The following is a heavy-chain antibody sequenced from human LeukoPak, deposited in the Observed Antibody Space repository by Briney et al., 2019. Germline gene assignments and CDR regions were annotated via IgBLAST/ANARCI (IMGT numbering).Heavy chain of an antibody. CDR3: ARGGSRWSFDY. CDR1: GGSISSYY. Sequence: SETLSLTCTVSGGSISSYYWSWIRQPPGKGLEWIGYIYYSGSTNYNPSLKSRVTISVDTSKNQFSVKLSSVTAADTAVYYCARGGSRWSFDYWGQGTLVTVSS. D-gene: IGHD6-13*01. V-gene: IGHV4-59*01. J-gene: IGHJ4*02. CDR2: IYYSGST.